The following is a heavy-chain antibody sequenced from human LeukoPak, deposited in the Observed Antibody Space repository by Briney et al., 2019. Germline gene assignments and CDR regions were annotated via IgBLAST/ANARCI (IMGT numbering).Heavy chain of an antibody. CDR3: ARELYGVVGY. Sequence: PSETLSLTCAVYGGSFSGYYWSWIRQPPGKGLEWIGEINHSGSTNYNPSLKSRVTISVDTSKNQFSLKLSSVTAADTAVYYCARELYGVVGYWGQGTLVTVSS. J-gene: IGHJ4*02. CDR2: INHSGST. D-gene: IGHD2-8*01. V-gene: IGHV4-34*01. CDR1: GGSFSGYY.